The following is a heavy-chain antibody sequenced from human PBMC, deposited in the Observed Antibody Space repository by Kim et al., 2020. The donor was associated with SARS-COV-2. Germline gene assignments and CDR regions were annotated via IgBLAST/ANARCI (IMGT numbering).Heavy chain of an antibody. D-gene: IGHD3-10*01. Sequence: KLQGRVTMTTDTSTSTAYMELRSLRSDDTAVYYCARGGYYYGSGSYYFDYWGQGTLVTVSS. J-gene: IGHJ4*02. CDR3: ARGGYYYGSGSYYFDY. V-gene: IGHV1-18*01.